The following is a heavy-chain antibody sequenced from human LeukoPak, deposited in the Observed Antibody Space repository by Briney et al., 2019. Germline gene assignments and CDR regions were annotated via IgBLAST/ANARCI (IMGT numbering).Heavy chain of an antibody. CDR3: ARGRRAFWSGYFDAFDI. CDR2: INHSGST. D-gene: IGHD3-3*01. CDR1: GGSISGYY. V-gene: IGHV4-34*01. Sequence: PSETLSLTCTVSGGSISGYYWSWIRQPPGKGLEWIGEINHSGSTNYNPSLKSRVTISVDTSKNQFSLKLSSVTAADTAVYYCARGRRAFWSGYFDAFDIWGQGTMVTVSS. J-gene: IGHJ3*02.